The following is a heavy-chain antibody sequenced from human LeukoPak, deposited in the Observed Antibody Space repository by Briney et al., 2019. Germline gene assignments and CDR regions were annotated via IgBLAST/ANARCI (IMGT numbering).Heavy chain of an antibody. CDR1: GFTFSSYG. V-gene: IGHV3-30*18. CDR3: AKDGAYSSGWNPSDY. CDR2: ISYDGSNK. Sequence: GGSLRLSCAASGFTFSSYGMHWVRQAPGKGLEWVAVISYDGSNKYYADPVKGRFTISRDNYKNTLYLQMNSLRAEDTAVYYCAKDGAYSSGWNPSDYWGQGTLVTVSS. J-gene: IGHJ4*02. D-gene: IGHD6-19*01.